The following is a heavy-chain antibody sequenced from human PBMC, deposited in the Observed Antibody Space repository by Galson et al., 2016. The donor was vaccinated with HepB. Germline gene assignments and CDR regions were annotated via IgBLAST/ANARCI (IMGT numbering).Heavy chain of an antibody. D-gene: IGHD6-13*01. J-gene: IGHJ6*03. CDR1: GFTFRYYA. V-gene: IGHV3-23*01. CDR3: ARDIRWYGDYMDV. CDR2: ISGAGGTT. Sequence: SLRLSCASSGFTFRYYAMTWVRRAPGKGLEWVSDISGAGGTTHYAGSVKGRFTISRDNSRDTLYLQMDRLRAADTAVYYCARDIRWYGDYMDVWGKGTTVTVSS.